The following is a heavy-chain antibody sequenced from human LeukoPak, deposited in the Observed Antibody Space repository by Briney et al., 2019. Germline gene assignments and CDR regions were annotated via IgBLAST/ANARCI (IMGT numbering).Heavy chain of an antibody. CDR1: GFTVSSNY. CDR2: IYSGGST. J-gene: IGHJ4*02. D-gene: IGHD6-19*01. CDR3: AKAPTPIAVAGLADY. V-gene: IGHV3-53*01. Sequence: PGGSLRLSCAASGFTVSSNYMSWVRQAPGKGLEWVSVIYSGGSTYYADSVKGRFTISRDNSKNTLYLQMNSLRAEDTAVYYCAKAPTPIAVAGLADYWGQGTLVTVSS.